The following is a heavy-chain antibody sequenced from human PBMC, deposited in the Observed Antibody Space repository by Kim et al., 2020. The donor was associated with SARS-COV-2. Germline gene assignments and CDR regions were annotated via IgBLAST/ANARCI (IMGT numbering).Heavy chain of an antibody. Sequence: SETLSLTCTVSGGSISSYYWSRIRQPPGKGLEWIGYIYYSGSTNYNPSLKSRVTISVDTSKNQFSLKLSSVTAADTAVYYCARIELGLRGDWFDPWGQGTLVTVSS. CDR1: GGSISSYY. CDR3: ARIELGLRGDWFDP. CDR2: IYYSGST. D-gene: IGHD3-16*01. J-gene: IGHJ5*02. V-gene: IGHV4-59*01.